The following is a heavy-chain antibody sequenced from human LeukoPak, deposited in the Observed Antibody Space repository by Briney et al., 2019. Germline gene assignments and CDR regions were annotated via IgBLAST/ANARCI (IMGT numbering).Heavy chain of an antibody. Sequence: PGGSLRLSCAASGLTFSSYSMNWVRQAPGKGLEWISYISGSGNTIYYADSVKGRFTISRDNAKNSLYLQMNSLRAEDTAVYYCARVLGYSSNWPFDYWGQGTLVTVSS. J-gene: IGHJ4*02. CDR1: GLTFSSYS. CDR2: ISGSGNTI. CDR3: ARVLGYSSNWPFDY. D-gene: IGHD6-13*01. V-gene: IGHV3-48*04.